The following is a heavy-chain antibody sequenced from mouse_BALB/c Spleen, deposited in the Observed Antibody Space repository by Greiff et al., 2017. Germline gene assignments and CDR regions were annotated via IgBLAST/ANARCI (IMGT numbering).Heavy chain of an antibody. D-gene: IGHD1-1*01. V-gene: IGHV5-4*02. J-gene: IGHJ4*01. CDR1: GFTFSDYY. Sequence: EVKVVESGGGLVKPGGSLKLSCAASGFTFSDYYMYWVRQTPEKRLEWVATISDGGSYTYYPDSVKGRFTISRDNAKNNLYLQMSSLKSEDTAMYYCARDGDYGSSYGGYAMDYWGQGTSVTVSS. CDR3: ARDGDYGSSYGGYAMDY. CDR2: ISDGGSYT.